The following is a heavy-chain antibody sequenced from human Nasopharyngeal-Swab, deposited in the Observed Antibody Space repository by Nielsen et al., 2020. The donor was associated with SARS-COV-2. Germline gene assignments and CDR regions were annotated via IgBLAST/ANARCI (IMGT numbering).Heavy chain of an antibody. CDR3: AKDYSNTWYFSNYYFDS. D-gene: IGHD6-13*01. V-gene: IGHV3-23*01. CDR2: IMGDDDST. Sequence: GESLKISCAGSGFNFRFYAMSWVRQAPGKGLEWVSGIMGDDDSTYYADSVKGRFTISRDNSKSTLYLQMNSLRAEDTAVYYCAKDYSNTWYFSNYYFDSWGQGTLVTVSS. J-gene: IGHJ4*02. CDR1: GFNFRFYA.